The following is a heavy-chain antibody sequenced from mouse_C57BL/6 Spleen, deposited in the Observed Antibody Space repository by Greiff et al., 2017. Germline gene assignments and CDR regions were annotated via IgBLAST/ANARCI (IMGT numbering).Heavy chain of an antibody. CDR2: INPYNGDT. CDR3: ARSDDGYSWFAY. V-gene: IGHV1-20*01. Sequence: DVKLVESGPELVKPGDSVKISCKASGYSFTGYFMNWVMQSHGKSLEWIGRINPYNGDTFYNQKFKGKATLTVDKSSSTAHMELRSLTSEDSAVYYCARSDDGYSWFAYWGQGTLVTVSA. CDR1: GYSFTGYF. D-gene: IGHD2-3*01. J-gene: IGHJ3*01.